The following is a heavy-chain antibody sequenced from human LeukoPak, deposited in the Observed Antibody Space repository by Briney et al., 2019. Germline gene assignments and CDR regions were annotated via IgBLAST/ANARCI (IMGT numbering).Heavy chain of an antibody. CDR3: AARIAAAGTYDAFDI. Sequence: GEPLKISCKGSGYSFTSYWIGWVRQMPGKGLEWMGIIYPGDSDTRYSPSFQGQVTISADKSISTAYLQWSSLRASDTAMYYCAARIAAAGTYDAFDIWGQGTMVTVSS. CDR2: IYPGDSDT. D-gene: IGHD6-13*01. J-gene: IGHJ3*02. V-gene: IGHV5-51*01. CDR1: GYSFTSYW.